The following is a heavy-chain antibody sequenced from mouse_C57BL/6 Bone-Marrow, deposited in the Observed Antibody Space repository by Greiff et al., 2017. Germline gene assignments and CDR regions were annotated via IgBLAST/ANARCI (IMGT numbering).Heavy chain of an antibody. V-gene: IGHV1-42*01. CDR3: ARRDITFYY. J-gene: IGHJ2*01. CDR2: INPSTGGT. Sequence: VQLQQSGPELVKPGASVKISCKASGYSFTGYYMNWVKQSPEKSLEWIGEINPSTGGTTYNQKFKAKATLTVDKSSSTAYMQLKSLTSEDSAVYYCARRDITFYYWGQGTTLTVSS. D-gene: IGHD1-1*01. CDR1: GYSFTGYY.